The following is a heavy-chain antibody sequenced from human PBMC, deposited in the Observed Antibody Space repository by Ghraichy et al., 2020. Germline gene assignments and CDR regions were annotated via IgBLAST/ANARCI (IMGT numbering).Heavy chain of an antibody. V-gene: IGHV3-11*05. CDR1: GFTFSAYF. CDR2: VGTSGRDT. D-gene: IGHD2-2*01. CDR3: TRDRPAAMPDY. J-gene: IGHJ4*02. Sequence: GESLNISCEASGFTFSAYFMIWMRQAPGKGLEWVSFVGTSGRDTYYAESVKGRFTISRDNAKNSLYLQMNSLKTEDTAVYYCTRDRPAAMPDYWGQGTLVTVSS.